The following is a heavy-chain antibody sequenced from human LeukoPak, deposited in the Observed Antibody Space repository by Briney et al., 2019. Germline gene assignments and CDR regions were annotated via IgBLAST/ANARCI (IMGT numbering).Heavy chain of an antibody. J-gene: IGHJ6*03. V-gene: IGHV1-18*01. CDR2: ISAYNGNT. CDR1: GYTFTSYG. CDR3: ARLPPRRGILTATDYYYMDV. Sequence: GASVKVSCKASGYTFTSYGISWVRQAPGQGLEWRGWISAYNGNTNYAQKLQGRVTMTADTSTSTAYMELRSLRSDDTAVYYCARLPPRRGILTATDYYYMDVWGKGTTVTVSS. D-gene: IGHD3-9*01.